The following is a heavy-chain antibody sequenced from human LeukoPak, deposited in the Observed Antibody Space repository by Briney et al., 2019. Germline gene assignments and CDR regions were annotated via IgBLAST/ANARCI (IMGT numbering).Heavy chain of an antibody. CDR2: ISAYNGNT. CDR3: ARDVYGSGSYGPDAFDI. D-gene: IGHD1-26*01. V-gene: IGHV1-18*01. J-gene: IGHJ3*02. CDR1: GYTFTSYG. Sequence: ASVKVSCSASGYTFTSYGISWVRQAPGQGLEWMGWISAYNGNTNYAQKLQGRVTMTTDTSTSTAYMELRSLRSDDTAVYYCARDVYGSGSYGPDAFDIWGQGTMVTVSS.